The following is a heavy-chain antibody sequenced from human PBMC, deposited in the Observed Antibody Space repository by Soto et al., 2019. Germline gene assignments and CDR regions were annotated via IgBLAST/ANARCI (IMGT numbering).Heavy chain of an antibody. V-gene: IGHV3-7*01. CDR1: GFTFSSYW. Sequence: EVQLVESGGGLVQPGGSLRLSCAASGFTFSSYWMSWVRQAPGKGLEWVANIKQDGSEKYYVDSVKGRFTISRDNAKNSLYLQMNSLRAEDTAVYYCARADVVVVAATLPDYWGQGTLVTVSS. D-gene: IGHD2-15*01. CDR3: ARADVVVVAATLPDY. J-gene: IGHJ4*02. CDR2: IKQDGSEK.